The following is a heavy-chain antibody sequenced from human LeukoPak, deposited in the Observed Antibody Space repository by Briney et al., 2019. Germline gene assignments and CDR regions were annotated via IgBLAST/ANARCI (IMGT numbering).Heavy chain of an antibody. J-gene: IGHJ5*02. Sequence: GASVKVSCKASGYTFTSYYMHWVRQAPGQGLEWMGIINPSGGSTSYAQEFQGRVTMTRDTSTSTVYMELSSLRSEDTAVYYCARVRGPYYYDSSGYLGWFDPWGQGTLVTVSS. CDR2: INPSGGST. D-gene: IGHD3-22*01. V-gene: IGHV1-46*01. CDR3: ARVRGPYYYDSSGYLGWFDP. CDR1: GYTFTSYY.